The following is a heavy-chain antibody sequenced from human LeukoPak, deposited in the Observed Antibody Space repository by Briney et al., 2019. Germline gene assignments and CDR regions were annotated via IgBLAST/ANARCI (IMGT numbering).Heavy chain of an antibody. J-gene: IGHJ4*02. CDR3: ARVRDGYNPYFDY. D-gene: IGHD5-24*01. CDR1: GGSISSGGYY. CDR2: IYYSGST. V-gene: IGHV4-31*03. Sequence: SQTLSLTCTVSGGSISSGGYYWSWIRQHPGKGLEWIGYIYYSGSTYYNPSLKSRVTISVDTSKNQFSLKLSSVTAADTAVYYCARVRDGYNPYFDYWGQGTLVTVSS.